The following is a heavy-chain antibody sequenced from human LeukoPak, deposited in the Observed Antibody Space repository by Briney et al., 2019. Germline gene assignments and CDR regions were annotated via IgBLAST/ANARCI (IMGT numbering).Heavy chain of an antibody. J-gene: IGHJ4*02. CDR3: AGLVGRYSSGLYYYYFDY. Sequence: PSETLSLTCTVSGDSINSLDLWSWVNQPPGKGLEWIGEMYLSGTTHSNPSVKSRVTISIDKSKNQFFLNLSSVTAADTAVYYCAGLVGRYSSGLYYYYFDYWGQGTLVTVSS. CDR1: GDSINSLDL. D-gene: IGHD3-22*01. CDR2: MYLSGTT. V-gene: IGHV4-4*02.